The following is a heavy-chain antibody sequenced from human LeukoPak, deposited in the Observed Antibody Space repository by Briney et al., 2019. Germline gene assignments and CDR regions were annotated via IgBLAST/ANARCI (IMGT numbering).Heavy chain of an antibody. V-gene: IGHV3-23*01. J-gene: IGHJ4*02. CDR3: AKRTMSAFDS. D-gene: IGHD5-24*01. CDR2: MSGSGSST. CDR1: GFTFSSYA. Sequence: GSLRLSCAASGFTFSSYAMGWVRQAPGKGLEWVSGMSGSGSSTYYADSVKGRFIISRDNSKNMVYLQMNSLTVEDTATYYCAKRTMSAFDSWGQGTLLIVSS.